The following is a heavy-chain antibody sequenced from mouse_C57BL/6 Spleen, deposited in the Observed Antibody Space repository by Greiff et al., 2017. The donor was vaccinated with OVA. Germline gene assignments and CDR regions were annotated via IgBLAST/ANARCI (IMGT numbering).Heavy chain of an antibody. CDR3: AKGDDGSFFAY. Sequence: EVKLMESGGGLVKPGGSLKLSCAASGFTFSDYGMHWVRQAPEQGLEWVAYISSGSSTIYYADTVKGRFTISRDNAKNTLFLQMTSLRSEGTAMYYCAKGDDGSFFAYWGQGTTLTVSS. V-gene: IGHV5-17*01. D-gene: IGHD2-3*01. CDR1: GFTFSDYG. CDR2: ISSGSSTI. J-gene: IGHJ2*01.